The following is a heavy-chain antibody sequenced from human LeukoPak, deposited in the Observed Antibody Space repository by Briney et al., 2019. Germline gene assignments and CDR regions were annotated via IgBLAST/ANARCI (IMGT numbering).Heavy chain of an antibody. Sequence: GASLKISCKGSGYSFTNYWIGWVRQLPGKGLEWMGIMYPGDSDTRYSPSFQGQVTISADKSISTAYLQWSSLRASDTAMYYCATARAFYDNSGSYSYYFDYWGQGTLVTVSS. V-gene: IGHV5-51*01. CDR1: GYSFTNYW. D-gene: IGHD3-22*01. CDR3: ATARAFYDNSGSYSYYFDY. CDR2: MYPGDSDT. J-gene: IGHJ4*02.